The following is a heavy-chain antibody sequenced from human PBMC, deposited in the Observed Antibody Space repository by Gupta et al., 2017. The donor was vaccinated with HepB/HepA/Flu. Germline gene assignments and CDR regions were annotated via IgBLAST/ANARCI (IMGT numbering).Heavy chain of an antibody. CDR3: ARAGWRQSWFFDY. J-gene: IGHJ4*02. Sequence: QVQLVESGGGVVQPERSLRLSCSASGFSFSDYVMHWVRQTPGKGLEWVAVISYDGGNKYYADSVKGRFTISRDNSRNTLYLQVNSLRADDTAVYYCARAGWRQSWFFDYWGQGALVSVSS. D-gene: IGHD2-21*02. CDR2: ISYDGGNK. V-gene: IGHV3-30-3*01. CDR1: GFSFSDYV.